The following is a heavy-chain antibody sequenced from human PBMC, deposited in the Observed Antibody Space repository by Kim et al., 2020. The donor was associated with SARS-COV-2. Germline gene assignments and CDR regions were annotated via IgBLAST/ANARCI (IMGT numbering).Heavy chain of an antibody. CDR1: EFTFTSYP. CDR3: VRGSGWNTDYGMDV. D-gene: IGHD1-1*01. J-gene: IGHJ6*02. CDR2: ISDDGSNK. Sequence: GGSLRLSCGASEFTFTSYPMHWVRQAPGKGLEWVAVISDDGSNKDYADSVKGRFTISRDNSKNTVDLQMNSLNTEDAAVYYCVRGSGWNTDYGMDVWGPGPTVTVPS. V-gene: IGHV3-30*04.